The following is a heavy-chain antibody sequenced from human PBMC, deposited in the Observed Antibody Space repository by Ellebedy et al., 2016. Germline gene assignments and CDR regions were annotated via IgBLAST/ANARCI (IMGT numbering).Heavy chain of an antibody. CDR3: ARDSGGYNSFDY. CDR1: GYTFTDHY. D-gene: IGHD5-24*01. V-gene: IGHV1-2*02. J-gene: IGHJ4*02. CDR2: INPNSGGT. Sequence: ASVKVSXXASGYTFTDHYMHWVRQAPGQGLEWMGWINPNSGGTNYAQKFQGRVTMTRDTSISTAYMELSRLRSDDTAVYYCARDSGGYNSFDYWGQGTLVTVSS.